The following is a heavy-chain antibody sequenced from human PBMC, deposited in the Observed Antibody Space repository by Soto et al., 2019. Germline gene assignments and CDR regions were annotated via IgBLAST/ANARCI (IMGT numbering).Heavy chain of an antibody. J-gene: IGHJ6*04. CDR1: GFTFSSYA. CDR3: AKDNPNCSGGSCYSRFGMDV. D-gene: IGHD2-15*01. CDR2: ISGSGGST. V-gene: IGHV3-23*01. Sequence: GGSLRLSCAASGFTFSSYAMSWVRQAPGKGLEWVSAISGSGGSTYYADSVKGRFTMPRDNSKNTLYLQMNSLRAEDTAVYYCAKDNPNCSGGSCYSRFGMDVWGKGTTVTVSS.